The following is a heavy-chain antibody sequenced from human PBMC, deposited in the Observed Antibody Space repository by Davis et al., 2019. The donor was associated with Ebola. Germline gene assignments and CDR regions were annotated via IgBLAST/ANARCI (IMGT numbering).Heavy chain of an antibody. J-gene: IGHJ4*02. Sequence: MPSETLSLTCTVSGGSVSSTSYYWGWIRQPPGKGLEWVGSIYYTGTTYDNPSLKSRATVSVDRSKNQFSLRLTSVTAADTAVYYCASAPYENYWRQGTLVTVSS. D-gene: IGHD2-8*01. CDR3: ASAPYENY. CDR2: IYYTGTT. CDR1: GGSVSSTSYY. V-gene: IGHV4-39*07.